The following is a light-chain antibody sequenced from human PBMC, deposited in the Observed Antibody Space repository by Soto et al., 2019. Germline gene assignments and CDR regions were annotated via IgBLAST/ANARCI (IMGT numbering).Light chain of an antibody. Sequence: QSALTQPPSVSGAPGQRVTISCTGGSSNIGANSDVHWYQQLTGAAPKLLIYGNTNRPSGVSDRFSASKSGTSASLAITGLQAEDEADYYCQSYDNSLSGFYVFGTGTKVTVL. CDR3: QSYDNSLSGFYV. J-gene: IGLJ1*01. CDR2: GNT. CDR1: SSNIGANSD. V-gene: IGLV1-40*01.